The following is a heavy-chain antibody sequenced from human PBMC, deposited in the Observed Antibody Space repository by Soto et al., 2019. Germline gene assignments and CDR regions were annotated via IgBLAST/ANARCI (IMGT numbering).Heavy chain of an antibody. CDR1: GFTFSSYG. J-gene: IGHJ4*02. D-gene: IGHD3-22*01. CDR2: IWYDGSNK. V-gene: IGHV3-33*01. CDR3: ARESDYYDSSGTDY. Sequence: GGSLRLSCAASGFTFSSYGMHWVRQAPGKGLEWVAVIWYDGSNKYYADSVKGRFTISRDNSKNTLYLQMNSLRAEDTAVYYCARESDYYDSSGTDYWGQGTLVTVSS.